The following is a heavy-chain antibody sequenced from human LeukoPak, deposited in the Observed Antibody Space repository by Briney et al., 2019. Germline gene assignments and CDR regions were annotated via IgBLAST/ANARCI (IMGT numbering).Heavy chain of an antibody. CDR3: ARTLPPTVTRLLDY. D-gene: IGHD4-11*01. CDR2: IGTAGDT. J-gene: IGHJ4*02. V-gene: IGHV3-13*01. Sequence: GGSLRLSCAASGFTFSSYDMHWVRQPTGKGLEWVSAIGTAGDTYYSHSVKGRFTISRENAKNSLYLHMNSLSAGDTAVYYCARTLPPTVTRLLDYWGQGTLVTVSS. CDR1: GFTFSSYD.